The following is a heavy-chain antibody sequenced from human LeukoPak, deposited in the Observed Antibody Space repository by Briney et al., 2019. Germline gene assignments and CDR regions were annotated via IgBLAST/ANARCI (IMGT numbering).Heavy chain of an antibody. CDR1: GFTFSSYA. J-gene: IGHJ3*02. D-gene: IGHD4-23*01. Sequence: GGSLRLSCAASGFTFSSYAMSWVRQAPGKGLEWVSAISGSGGSTYYADSVKGRFSISRENTKNTLYLQMNSLRAEDTAVDYCAKDAGRTTVVTLAAFDIWGQGTMVTVSS. CDR2: ISGSGGST. V-gene: IGHV3-23*01. CDR3: AKDAGRTTVVTLAAFDI.